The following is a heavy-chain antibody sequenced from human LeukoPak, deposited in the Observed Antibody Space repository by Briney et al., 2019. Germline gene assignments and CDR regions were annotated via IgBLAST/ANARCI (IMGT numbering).Heavy chain of an antibody. J-gene: IGHJ5*02. V-gene: IGHV1-46*01. CDR1: GYTFTNYC. CDR2: ITPSGTT. Sequence: ASVKVPCKASGYTFTNYCMHWVRQAPGQGLEWMGLITPSGTTTYAQNFQGRVTMTRDTSTSTVYMELSSLRSDDTAVYYCAKCSETGATRWFDPWGQVTLVTVSS. D-gene: IGHD1-7*01. CDR3: AKCSETGATRWFDP.